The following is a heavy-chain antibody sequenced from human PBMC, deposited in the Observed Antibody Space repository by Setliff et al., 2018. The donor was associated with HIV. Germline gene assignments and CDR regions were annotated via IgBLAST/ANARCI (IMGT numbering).Heavy chain of an antibody. CDR2: VSRDSNNI. V-gene: IGHV3-48*01. J-gene: IGHJ4*02. Sequence: GGSLRLSCAASGFTFSTYAMNWVRQTSGKGLEWVAYVSRDSNNIYYADSVKGRFTISRDNAKNSVYLQMNSLRVEDTAMYYCTKDHLSGWASDCWGQGTLVTVSS. CDR1: GFTFSTYA. CDR3: TKDHLSGWASDC. D-gene: IGHD6-19*01.